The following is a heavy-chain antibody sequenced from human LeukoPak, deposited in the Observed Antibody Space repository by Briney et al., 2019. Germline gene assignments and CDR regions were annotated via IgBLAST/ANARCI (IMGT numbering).Heavy chain of an antibody. CDR1: GFIFSSYW. CDR2: IKQDGSEK. CDR3: ARDRNYGDYDV. V-gene: IGHV3-7*01. Sequence: GGSLRLSCAASGFIFSSYWMSWVRQAPGKGLEWVANIKQDGSEKYYVDSVKGRFTISRDNAKNSLYLQMNSLRAEDTAVYYCARDRNYGDYDVWGRGTLVTVSS. J-gene: IGHJ4*02. D-gene: IGHD4-17*01.